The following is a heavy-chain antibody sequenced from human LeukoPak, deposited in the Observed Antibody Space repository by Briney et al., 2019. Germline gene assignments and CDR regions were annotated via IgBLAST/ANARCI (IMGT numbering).Heavy chain of an antibody. CDR3: ARDEKQWLGHYYYYYYMDV. Sequence: ASVKVSCKAFGYTFTGYWMHWVRQAPGQGPEWMGVISPSGGSTIYAQKFKGRVTLTRDMSTSTDYLELSSLRAEDTAVYYCARDEKQWLGHYYYYYYMDVWGKGTTVTVSS. D-gene: IGHD6-19*01. CDR1: GYTFTGYW. J-gene: IGHJ6*03. V-gene: IGHV1-46*01. CDR2: ISPSGGST.